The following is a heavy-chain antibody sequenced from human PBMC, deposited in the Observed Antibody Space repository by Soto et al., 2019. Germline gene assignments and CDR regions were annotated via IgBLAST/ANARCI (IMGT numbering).Heavy chain of an antibody. CDR3: ANAWGSIVGATRNFHI. Sequence: VKVSCKASGYSFTDYAVHWVRQAPGQRLEWMGWINTANGITKYSQKFQGRVTITTDTSANTAYMKLRTLRSEDTAGYYCANAWGSIVGATRNFHICGTGPMFDGAS. V-gene: IGHV1-3*04. D-gene: IGHD1-26*01. CDR2: INTANGIT. CDR1: GYSFTDYA. J-gene: IGHJ3*02.